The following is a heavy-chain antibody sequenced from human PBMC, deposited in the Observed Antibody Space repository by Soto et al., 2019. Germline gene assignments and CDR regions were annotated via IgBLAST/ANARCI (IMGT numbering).Heavy chain of an antibody. CDR2: ISGSDGST. J-gene: IGHJ4*02. CDR1: GFTFSSYA. V-gene: IGHV3-23*01. D-gene: IGHD3-9*01. CDR3: AKTTGPSYDILTLYYFDD. Sequence: GGSLRLSCAASGFTFSSYAMSWVRQAPGKGLEWVSAISGSDGSTYYADSVKGRFTISRDNSKNTLYLQMNSLRAEDTAVYYCAKTTGPSYDILTLYYFDDWGQGTLVTVSS.